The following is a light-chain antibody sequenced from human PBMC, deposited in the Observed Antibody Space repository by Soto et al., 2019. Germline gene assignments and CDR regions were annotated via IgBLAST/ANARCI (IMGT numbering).Light chain of an antibody. CDR2: EVS. CDR3: SSYTSSSTLV. Sequence: QSALTQPASVSGSPGQSITISCTGTSSDVGGYNYVSWYQQRPGKAPKLMIYEVSNRPSGGSNRFSGSKSGNTASLTISGLQAEDEADYYCSSYTSSSTLVFGTGTKVTVL. CDR1: SSDVGGYNY. V-gene: IGLV2-14*01. J-gene: IGLJ1*01.